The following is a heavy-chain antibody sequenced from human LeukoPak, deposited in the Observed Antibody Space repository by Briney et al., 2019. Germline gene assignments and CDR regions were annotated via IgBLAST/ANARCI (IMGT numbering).Heavy chain of an antibody. CDR3: ARDIAAALDY. V-gene: IGHV3-74*01. D-gene: IGHD6-13*01. CDR2: INSAGIST. J-gene: IGHJ4*02. Sequence: GGSLRLSCTASGFTFSSYCMHWVRQVPGKGLVWVSRINSAGISTNYADSVKGRFTISRDNAKNTLYLQMNSLRAEDTAIYYCARDIAAALDYWGQGTLVTVSS. CDR1: GFTFSSYC.